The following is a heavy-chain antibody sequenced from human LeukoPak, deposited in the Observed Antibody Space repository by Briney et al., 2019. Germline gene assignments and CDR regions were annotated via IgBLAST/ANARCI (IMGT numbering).Heavy chain of an antibody. Sequence: ASVKVSCKASGYTFTNYYIHWVRQAPGQGLEWMGWISAYNGNTNYAQKLQGRVTMTTDTSTSTAYMELRSLRSDDTAVYYCARVQGSSSHDAFDIWGQGTMVTVSS. CDR1: GYTFTNYY. CDR2: ISAYNGNT. V-gene: IGHV1-18*04. CDR3: ARVQGSSSHDAFDI. J-gene: IGHJ3*02. D-gene: IGHD6-6*01.